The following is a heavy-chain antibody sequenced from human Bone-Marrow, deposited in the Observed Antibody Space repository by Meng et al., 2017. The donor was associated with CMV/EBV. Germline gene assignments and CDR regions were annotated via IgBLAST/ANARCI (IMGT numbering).Heavy chain of an antibody. CDR2: ISWDGGST. J-gene: IGHJ4*02. CDR1: GFTFDDYT. CDR3: AKDSGLAYCGGDCYSALEY. V-gene: IGHV3-43*01. D-gene: IGHD2-21*01. Sequence: GGSLRLSCAASGFTFDDYTMHWVRQAPGKGLEWVSLISWDGGSTYYADSVKGRFTISRDNSKNSLYLQMNSLRTEDTALYYCAKDSGLAYCGGDCYSALEYWGRGKLVYVSS.